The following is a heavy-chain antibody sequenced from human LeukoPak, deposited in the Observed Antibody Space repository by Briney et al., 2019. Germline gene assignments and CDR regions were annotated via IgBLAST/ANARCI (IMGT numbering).Heavy chain of an antibody. CDR3: ARGWGYCSGGNCYFTYFDY. CDR1: GGSISSYY. V-gene: IGHV4-59*01. Sequence: TSETLSLTCTVSGGSISSYYWTWIRQPPGEGLEWIGYISYSGGTNYNPSLKSRVTISVDPSKSQFSLRLSSVTAADTAVYYCARGWGYCSGGNCYFTYFDYWGQGALVTVSS. J-gene: IGHJ4*02. D-gene: IGHD2-15*01. CDR2: ISYSGGT.